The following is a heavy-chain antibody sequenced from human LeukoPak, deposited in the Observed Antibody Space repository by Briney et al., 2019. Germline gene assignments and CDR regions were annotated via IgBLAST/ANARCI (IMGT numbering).Heavy chain of an antibody. J-gene: IGHJ4*02. CDR1: GFTFSSFA. CDR3: AKQIVVVTAGMNYFDN. V-gene: IGHV3-23*01. CDR2: ITGSGSTT. D-gene: IGHD2-15*01. Sequence: GGSLRLSCAAAGFTFSSFAMNWVRQAPGKGLEWVSTITGSGSTTFYADSVKGRSTISRGNSKKTLFLQMNSLRAEDTAVYFCAKQIVVVTAGMNYFDNWGQGTLVTVSS.